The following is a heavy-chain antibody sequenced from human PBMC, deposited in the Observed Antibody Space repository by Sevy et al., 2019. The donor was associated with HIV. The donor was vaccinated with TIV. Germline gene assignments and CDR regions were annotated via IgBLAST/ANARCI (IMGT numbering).Heavy chain of an antibody. CDR2: IIPIFGTA. Sequence: ASVKVSCKASGGTFSSYAISWVRQAPGQGLEWMGGIIPIFGTANYAKKFQGRVTITADESTSTAYMELSSLRSEDTAVYYCARRARGLLYYYYYGMDVWGQGTTVTVSS. D-gene: IGHD1-26*01. J-gene: IGHJ6*02. CDR1: GGTFSSYA. V-gene: IGHV1-69*13. CDR3: ARRARGLLYYYYYGMDV.